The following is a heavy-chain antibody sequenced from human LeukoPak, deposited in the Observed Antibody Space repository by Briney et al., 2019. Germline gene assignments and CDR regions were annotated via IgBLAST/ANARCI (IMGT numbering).Heavy chain of an antibody. V-gene: IGHV3-7*03. CDR2: IKQDGSKK. CDR3: AKDGRYCSSNTCYQYFDS. J-gene: IGHJ4*02. D-gene: IGHD2-2*01. CDR1: GFPFSSYW. Sequence: SGGSLRLSCVASGFPFSSYWMTWVRQAPGKGLEWVANIKQDGSKKSYVDSVKGRFTISRDNAKNSLYLQMNSLRAEDTAVYYCAKDGRYCSSNTCYQYFDSWGQGALVTVSS.